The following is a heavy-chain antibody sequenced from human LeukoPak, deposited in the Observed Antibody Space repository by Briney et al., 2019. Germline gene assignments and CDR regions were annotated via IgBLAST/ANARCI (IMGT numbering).Heavy chain of an antibody. D-gene: IGHD3-10*01. CDR2: ISSSGTSI. V-gene: IGHV3-48*03. Sequence: GGSLRLSCAASGFTFSSHEMNWVRQAPGKGLEWVSYISSSGTSIYYADTVKGRFTISRDNAKNSLYLQMNSLRAEDTAVYYCAREVDYYGSGSAGWFDPWGQGTLVTVSS. J-gene: IGHJ5*02. CDR1: GFTFSSHE. CDR3: AREVDYYGSGSAGWFDP.